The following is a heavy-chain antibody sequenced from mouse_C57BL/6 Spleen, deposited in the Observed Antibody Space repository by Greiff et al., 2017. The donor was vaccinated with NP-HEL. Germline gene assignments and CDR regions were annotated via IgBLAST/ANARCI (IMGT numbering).Heavy chain of an antibody. D-gene: IGHD3-2*02. J-gene: IGHJ3*01. CDR1: GYTFTSYW. V-gene: IGHV1-64*01. CDR3: ARGAAQVPFAY. CDR2: IHPNSGST. Sequence: VKLQQPGAELVKPGASVKLSCKASGYTFTSYWMHWVKQRPGQGLEWIGMIHPNSGSTNYNEKFKSKATLTVDKSSSTAYMQLSSLTSEDSAFYYCARGAAQVPFAYWGQGTLVTVSA.